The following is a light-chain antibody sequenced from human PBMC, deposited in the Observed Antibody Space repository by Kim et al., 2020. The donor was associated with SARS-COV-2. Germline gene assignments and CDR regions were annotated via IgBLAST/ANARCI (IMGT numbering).Light chain of an antibody. V-gene: IGLV2-23*02. J-gene: IGLJ3*02. CDR3: CSYAGTSTLV. CDR1: SSDVGYYNL. Sequence: GQSITISCTGTSSDVGYYNLVSWYQQHPGKAPKLLIYEVSERPSGVSNRFSGSKSGNTASLTISGLQAEDEADYYCCSYAGTSTLVFGGGTKLTVL. CDR2: EVS.